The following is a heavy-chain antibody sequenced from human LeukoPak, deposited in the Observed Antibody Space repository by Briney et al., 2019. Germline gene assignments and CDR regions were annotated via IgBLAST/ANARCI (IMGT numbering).Heavy chain of an antibody. CDR2: IRFGGSME. D-gene: IGHD2-2*01. J-gene: IGHJ4*02. Sequence: PGGSLRLSCVGSGFPFSNYAVHWVRQAPGKGLEWVAFIRFGGSMEYYADSVKGRFTISRDNSKNSLYLQMNSLRAEDTAVHYCTKDRPEAYFDYWGQGTLVTVSS. CDR1: GFPFSNYA. CDR3: TKDRPEAYFDY. V-gene: IGHV3-30*02.